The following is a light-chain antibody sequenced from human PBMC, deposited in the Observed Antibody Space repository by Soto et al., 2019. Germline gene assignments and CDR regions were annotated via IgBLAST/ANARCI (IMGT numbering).Light chain of an antibody. CDR2: DTS. CDR1: QDIKSRD. CDR3: QQYGASPWT. Sequence: EVVLTQSPGTLSLSPGERASLSCRASQDIKSRDLAWYQQRPGQAPSLVISDTSIRATGIPDRFSGSGSGTDFSLIIGRLEPEDFAVYICQQYGASPWTFGQGTKVEIK. J-gene: IGKJ1*01. V-gene: IGKV3-20*01.